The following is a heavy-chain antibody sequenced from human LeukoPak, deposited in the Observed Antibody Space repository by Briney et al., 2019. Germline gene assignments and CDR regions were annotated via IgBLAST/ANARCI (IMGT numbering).Heavy chain of an antibody. CDR1: GGSISSSNYC. CDR3: ARHGGVGVIPDFDY. CDR2: ICYSGTT. V-gene: IGHV4-39*01. J-gene: IGHJ4*02. Sequence: SETLSLTCSVSGGSISSSNYCWDWIRQPPGQGLEWIGSICYSGTTYYKPSLKSRVIISVDMSKNQFSLKLSSVTAADTAVYYCARHGGVGVIPDFDYWGPGTLVTVSS. D-gene: IGHD2-8*02.